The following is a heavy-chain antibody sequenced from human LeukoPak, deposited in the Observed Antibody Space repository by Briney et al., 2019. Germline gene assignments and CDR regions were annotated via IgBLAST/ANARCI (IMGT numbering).Heavy chain of an antibody. CDR1: GGSISSYY. V-gene: IGHV4-59*08. D-gene: IGHD6-13*01. CDR2: IFYSGST. Sequence: SETLSLTCTVSGGSISSYYWSWIRQPPGKGLEWIGYIFYSGSTYYNPSLKSRVTISVDTSKNQFSLKLSSVTAADTAVYYCARGQQLIRFDPWGQGTLVTVSS. J-gene: IGHJ5*02. CDR3: ARGQQLIRFDP.